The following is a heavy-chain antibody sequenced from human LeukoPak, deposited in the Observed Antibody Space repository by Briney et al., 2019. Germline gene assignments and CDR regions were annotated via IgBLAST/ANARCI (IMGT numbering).Heavy chain of an antibody. CDR1: GYTFTSYG. CDR3: ARGVVVVVAATPSYYFDY. Sequence: ASVKVSCKASGYTFTSYGISWVRQAPGQGLEWMGWISAYNGNTNYAQKLQGRVTMTTDTSTSTAYMELRSLRSDDTAVYYCARGVVVVVAATPSYYFDYWGQGTLVTVSS. D-gene: IGHD2-15*01. V-gene: IGHV1-18*01. J-gene: IGHJ4*02. CDR2: ISAYNGNT.